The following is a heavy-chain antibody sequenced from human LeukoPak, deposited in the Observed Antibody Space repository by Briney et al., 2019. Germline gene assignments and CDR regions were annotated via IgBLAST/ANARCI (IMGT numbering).Heavy chain of an antibody. D-gene: IGHD4-17*01. CDR2: MNPNSGNT. CDR1: GYTFTSYD. J-gene: IGHJ3*02. Sequence: ASVKVSCKASGYTFTSYDINWVRQATGQGLEWMGWMNPNSGNTGYAQKFQGRVTMTGNTSISTAYMELSSLRSADTAVYYCASGVVPAYGDSVTDAFDIWGQGTMVTVSS. V-gene: IGHV1-8*01. CDR3: ASGVVPAYGDSVTDAFDI.